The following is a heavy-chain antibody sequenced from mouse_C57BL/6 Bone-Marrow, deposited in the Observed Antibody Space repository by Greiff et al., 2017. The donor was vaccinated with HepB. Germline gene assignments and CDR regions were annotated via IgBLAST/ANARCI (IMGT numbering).Heavy chain of an antibody. CDR2: IYPGDGDT. CDR1: GYAFSSSW. CDR3: ANVYPWFAY. J-gene: IGHJ3*01. Sequence: QVQLQQSGPELVKPGASVKISCKASGYAFSSSWMNWVKQRPGKGLEWIGRIYPGDGDTNYNGKFKGKATLTADKSSSTAYMQLSSLTSEDSAVYFCANVYPWFAYWGQGTLVTVSA. D-gene: IGHD2-1*01. V-gene: IGHV1-82*01.